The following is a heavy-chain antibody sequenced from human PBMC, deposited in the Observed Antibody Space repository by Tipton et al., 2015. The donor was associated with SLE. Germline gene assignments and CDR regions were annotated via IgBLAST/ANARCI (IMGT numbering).Heavy chain of an antibody. D-gene: IGHD4-23*01. CDR2: ISRGSSYI. CDR1: GFTFSSYS. V-gene: IGHV3-21*03. CDR3: TRGPQDYGGNLGY. Sequence: SLRLSCAASGFTFSSYSMNWVRQAPGKGLEWVSSISRGSSYIYYADSVKGRFTISRDNAKNSLYLQMNSLRAEDTAVYYCTRGPQDYGGNLGYWGQGTLVTVSS. J-gene: IGHJ4*02.